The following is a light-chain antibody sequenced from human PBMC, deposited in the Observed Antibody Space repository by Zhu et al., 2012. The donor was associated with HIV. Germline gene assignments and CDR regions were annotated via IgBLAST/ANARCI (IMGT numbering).Light chain of an antibody. Sequence: EIVLTQSPGTLSVSPGERVTLFCRASQSVATTKLAWYQQKSGQAPRLLIYGGSSRATGIPDRFSGTGSGTDFTLTISRLEPEDYAVYHCQQYDSSPWTFGQGTRV. CDR2: GGS. J-gene: IGKJ1*01. V-gene: IGKV3-20*01. CDR3: QQYDSSPWT. CDR1: QSVATTK.